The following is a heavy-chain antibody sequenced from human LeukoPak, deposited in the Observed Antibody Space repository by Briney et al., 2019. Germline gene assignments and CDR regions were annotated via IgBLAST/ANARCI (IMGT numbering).Heavy chain of an antibody. V-gene: IGHV4-59*08. CDR1: DGSIGSYY. CDR3: AKTIVRGIRTDAFDI. Sequence: SETLSLTCTVSDGSIGSYYWSWIRQPPGKGLEWIGHIYYSGSTNYNPSLKSRVTISVDTSKNQFSLKLTSVTAADTAVYYCAKTIVRGIRTDAFDIWGQGTMVTVSS. J-gene: IGHJ3*02. D-gene: IGHD3-10*01. CDR2: IYYSGST.